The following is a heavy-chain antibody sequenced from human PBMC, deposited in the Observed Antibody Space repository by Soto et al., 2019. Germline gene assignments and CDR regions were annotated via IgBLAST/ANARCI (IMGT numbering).Heavy chain of an antibody. V-gene: IGHV3-23*01. J-gene: IGHJ4*02. CDR3: AKDRVRYGSDGSCYGFDY. CDR1: GFTFSSYA. Sequence: GGSLRLSCAASGFTFSSYAMSWVRQAPGKGLEWVSAISGSGGSTYYADSVKGRFTISRDNSKNTLYLQMNSLRAEDTAVYYCAKDRVRYGSDGSCYGFDYWGQGTLVTVSS. CDR2: ISGSGGST. D-gene: IGHD2-15*01.